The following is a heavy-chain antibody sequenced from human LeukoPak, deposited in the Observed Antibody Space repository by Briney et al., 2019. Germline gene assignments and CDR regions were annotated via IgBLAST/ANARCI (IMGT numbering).Heavy chain of an antibody. CDR3: AKELRVTMIGVVTEAFDL. V-gene: IGHV3-23*01. J-gene: IGHJ3*01. CDR1: GITFSSDA. Sequence: GGSLRLSCAASGITFSSDAMNWVRQAPGKGLEWVSGITVSGNTYYAESVKGRFTISRDNSKNTLYLQMNSLRAEDTAVYYCAKELRVTMIGVVTEAFDLWGQGTMVTVSS. D-gene: IGHD3-22*01. CDR2: ITVSGNT.